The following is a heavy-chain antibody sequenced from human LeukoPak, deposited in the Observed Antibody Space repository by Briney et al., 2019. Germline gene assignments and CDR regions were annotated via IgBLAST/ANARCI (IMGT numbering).Heavy chain of an antibody. D-gene: IGHD1-26*01. J-gene: IGHJ4*02. Sequence: PGGSLRLSCAASGFTFSSYSMNWVRQAPGKGLEWVSSISSSSSYIYYADSVKGRFTISRDNAKNSLYLQMNSLRAEDTAVYYCVRDGWEQSGFDYWGQGTLVTVSS. CDR2: ISSSSSYI. CDR1: GFTFSSYS. CDR3: VRDGWEQSGFDY. V-gene: IGHV3-21*01.